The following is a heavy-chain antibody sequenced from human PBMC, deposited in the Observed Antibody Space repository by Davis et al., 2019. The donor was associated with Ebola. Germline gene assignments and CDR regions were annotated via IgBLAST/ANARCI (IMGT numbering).Heavy chain of an antibody. D-gene: IGHD6-19*01. CDR2: IRSKANSYAT. CDR3: TGTVAGVDY. Sequence: GESLKISCAASGFTFSGSAMHWVRQASGKGLEWVGRIRSKANSYATAYAASVKGRFTISRDDSKNTAYLQMNSLKTEDTAVYYCTGTVAGVDYWGQGTLVTASS. CDR1: GFTFSGSA. V-gene: IGHV3-73*01. J-gene: IGHJ4*02.